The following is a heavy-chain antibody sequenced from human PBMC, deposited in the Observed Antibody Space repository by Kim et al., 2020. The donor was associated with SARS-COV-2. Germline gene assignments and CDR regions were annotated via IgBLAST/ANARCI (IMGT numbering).Heavy chain of an antibody. CDR2: INWNGGST. J-gene: IGHJ6*02. V-gene: IGHV3-20*04. CDR3: ARGRKQWLTYYYYYGMDV. D-gene: IGHD6-19*01. CDR1: GFTFGDYG. Sequence: GGSLRLSCAASGFTFGDYGMSWVRQAPGKGLEWVSGINWNGGSTGYADSVKGRFTISRDNAKNSLYLQMNSLRAEDTALNYCARGRKQWLTYYYYYGMDVWGQGTTVTVSS.